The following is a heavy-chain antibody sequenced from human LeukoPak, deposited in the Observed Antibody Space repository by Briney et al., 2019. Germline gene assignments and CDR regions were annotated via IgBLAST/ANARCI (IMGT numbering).Heavy chain of an antibody. V-gene: IGHV4-34*01. Sequence: PSETLSLTCAVYGGSFSGYYWSWIRQPPGKGLEWIGEINHSGSTNYNPSLKSRVTISVDTSKNQFSLKLSSVTAADTAVYYCARDLRDCSGGSCYYWFDPWGQGTLVTVSS. D-gene: IGHD2-15*01. CDR2: INHSGST. J-gene: IGHJ5*02. CDR1: GGSFSGYY. CDR3: ARDLRDCSGGSCYYWFDP.